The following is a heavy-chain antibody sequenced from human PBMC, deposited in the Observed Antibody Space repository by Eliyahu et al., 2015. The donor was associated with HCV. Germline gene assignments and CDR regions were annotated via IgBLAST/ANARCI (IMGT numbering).Heavy chain of an antibody. CDR3: ARAGRPFDY. Sequence: EVQLLESGGGLVQPGGSLXLSCTASGFNFRTYAMSWVRQAPGKGLEWVAAFSTSGDFTYYADSVRGRFTISRDNSRNMLFLQMNSLRAEDTAIYYCARAGRPFDYWGQGTLVTVSS. J-gene: IGHJ4*02. V-gene: IGHV3-23*01. CDR2: FSTSGDFT. D-gene: IGHD6-19*01. CDR1: GFNFRTYA.